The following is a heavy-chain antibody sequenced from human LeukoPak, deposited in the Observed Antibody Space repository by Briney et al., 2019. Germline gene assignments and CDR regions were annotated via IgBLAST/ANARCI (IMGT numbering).Heavy chain of an antibody. Sequence: SQTLSLTCAISGDSVSSNSAAWNWIRQSPSRGLEWLGRTYYRSKWYNDYAVSVKSRITINPDTSKNQFSLQLNSVTPEDTAVYYCADDRWDIVVVVAAFFYYYYYYMDVWGKGTTVTISS. CDR2: TYYRSKWYN. CDR1: GDSVSSNSAA. D-gene: IGHD2-15*01. J-gene: IGHJ6*03. CDR3: ADDRWDIVVVVAAFFYYYYYYMDV. V-gene: IGHV6-1*01.